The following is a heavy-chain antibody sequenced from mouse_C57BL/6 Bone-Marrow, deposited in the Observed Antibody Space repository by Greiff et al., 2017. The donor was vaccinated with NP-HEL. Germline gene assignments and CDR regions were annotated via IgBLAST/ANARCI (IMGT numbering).Heavy chain of an antibody. D-gene: IGHD1-1*01. CDR1: GFNIKDDY. CDR3: TTFYYGSSFAY. CDR2: IDPENGDT. Sequence: EVQLQQPGAELVRPGASVKLSCTASGFNIKDDYMHWVKQRPEQGLEWIGWIDPENGDTEYASKFQGKATITADTSSNTAYLQLSSLTSEDTAVYYCTTFYYGSSFAYWGQGTLVTVSA. J-gene: IGHJ3*01. V-gene: IGHV14-4*01.